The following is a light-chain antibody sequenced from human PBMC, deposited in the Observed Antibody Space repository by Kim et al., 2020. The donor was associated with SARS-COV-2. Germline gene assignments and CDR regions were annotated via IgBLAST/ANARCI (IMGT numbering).Light chain of an antibody. CDR3: QQYESSPRT. V-gene: IGKV3-20*01. J-gene: IGKJ1*01. Sequence: SPGERASLSCRASQSIRSNFLAWYQQKPGQAPRLLVYGASSRATGIPDRFSGSGSGTDFTLTISRLEPDDFAVYYCQQYESSPRTFGQGTKVEIK. CDR2: GAS. CDR1: QSIRSNF.